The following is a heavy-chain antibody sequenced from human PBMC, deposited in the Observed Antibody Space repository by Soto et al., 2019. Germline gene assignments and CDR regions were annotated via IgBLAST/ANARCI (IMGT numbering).Heavy chain of an antibody. Sequence: QVQLVQSGAEVKEPGDSVRVSCEASGYTFTCYYIHWVRQAPGQGLEWMGWINPKFGDTTYAQDFQDRVSMTRAMSISTVYMELSRLTSADTAKYYCARNMDYYYGPGSGNGHGFWGQGTTVTVFS. CDR2: INPKFGDT. V-gene: IGHV1-2*02. J-gene: IGHJ6*02. CDR3: ARNMDYYYGPGSGNGHGF. CDR1: GYTFTCYY. D-gene: IGHD3-10*01.